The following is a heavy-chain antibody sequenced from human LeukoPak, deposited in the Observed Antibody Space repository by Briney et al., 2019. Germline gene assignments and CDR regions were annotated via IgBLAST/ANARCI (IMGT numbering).Heavy chain of an antibody. V-gene: IGHV4-39*01. J-gene: IGHJ4*02. CDR3: ARHRAGYHLDW. CDR1: DASINSSGYY. D-gene: IGHD3-9*01. Sequence: SETLSLTCTVSDASINSSGYYWGWIRQPPGKGLEWIGSHYYSGSTYYNPSLKSRVTISVDTSKNHFSLKLNSVTAADTAVYYCARHRAGYHLDWWGQGTLVTVSS. CDR2: HYYSGST.